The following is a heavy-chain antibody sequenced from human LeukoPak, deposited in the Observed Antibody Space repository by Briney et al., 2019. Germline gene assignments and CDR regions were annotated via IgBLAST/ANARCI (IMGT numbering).Heavy chain of an antibody. J-gene: IGHJ4*02. CDR2: IYYSGNT. CDR3: ARAGSSGYLIDY. D-gene: IGHD3-22*01. CDR1: GSSLSSYY. Sequence: SETMSLTCSVSGSSLSSYYWSWIRQPPGKGLEWIGYIYYSGNTNYNPSLKSRVTISIDTSKNQFSLKLTSVTAADTAVYYCARAGSSGYLIDYWGQGTLVTVSS. V-gene: IGHV4-59*01.